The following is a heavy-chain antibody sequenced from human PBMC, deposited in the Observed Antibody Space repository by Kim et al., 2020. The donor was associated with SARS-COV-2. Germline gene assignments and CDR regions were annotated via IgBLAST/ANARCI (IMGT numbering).Heavy chain of an antibody. CDR3: ARGLLNQVLFIAVAGTFDY. D-gene: IGHD6-19*01. CDR2: INAGNGNT. J-gene: IGHJ4*02. CDR1: GYTFTSYA. V-gene: IGHV1-3*01. Sequence: ASVKVSCKASGYTFTSYAMHWVRQAPGQRLEWMGWINAGNGNTKYSQKFQGRVTITRDTSASTAYMELSSLRSEDTAVYYCARGLLNQVLFIAVAGTFDYWGQGTLVTVSS.